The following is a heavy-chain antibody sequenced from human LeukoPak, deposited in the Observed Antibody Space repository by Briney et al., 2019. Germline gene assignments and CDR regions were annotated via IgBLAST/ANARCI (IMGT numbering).Heavy chain of an antibody. CDR1: GLILGGHD. CDR2: VSSGHHA. CDR3: VREARGYHYTYFDY. Sequence: QPGGSLRLSCTASGLILGGHDMHWVRQTTGEGLEWVAAVSSGHHAFYAGSVKGRFTVSREDAKNSLYLQMNSLRAGDTAVNYCVREARGYHYTYFDYWGQGSLVTVSS. V-gene: IGHV3-13*01. J-gene: IGHJ4*02. D-gene: IGHD5-18*01.